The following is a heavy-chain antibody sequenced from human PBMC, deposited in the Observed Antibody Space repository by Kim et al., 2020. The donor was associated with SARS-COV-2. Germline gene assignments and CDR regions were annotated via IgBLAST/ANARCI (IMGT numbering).Heavy chain of an antibody. V-gene: IGHV3-21*01. J-gene: IGHJ3*02. CDR2: ISSSSSYI. CDR3: ARDQEAFRGAYDAFDI. Sequence: GGSLRLSCAASGFTFSSYSMNWVRQAPGKGLEWVSSISSSSSYIYYADSVKGRFTISRDNAKNSLYLQMNSLRAEDTAVYYCARDQEAFRGAYDAFDIWGQGTMVTVSS. D-gene: IGHD3-10*01. CDR1: GFTFSSYS.